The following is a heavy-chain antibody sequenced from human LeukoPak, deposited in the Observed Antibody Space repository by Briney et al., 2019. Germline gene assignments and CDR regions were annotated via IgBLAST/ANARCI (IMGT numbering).Heavy chain of an antibody. D-gene: IGHD3-22*01. Sequence: ASVKVSCKASGYTFIGNYMHWVRQAPGQGLEWMGWINPNSGGTNYAQEFQGRVTMTRDTSISTAYMELNRLRSDDTAVYYCARGSYDSSDFEYFHHWGQGTLVTVSS. CDR1: GYTFIGNY. J-gene: IGHJ1*01. CDR3: ARGSYDSSDFEYFHH. CDR2: INPNSGGT. V-gene: IGHV1-2*02.